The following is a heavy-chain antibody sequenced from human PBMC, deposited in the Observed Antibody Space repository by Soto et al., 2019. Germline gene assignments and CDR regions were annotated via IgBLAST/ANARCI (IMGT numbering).Heavy chain of an antibody. J-gene: IGHJ4*02. CDR1: GFTVSSTY. Sequence: GGSLRLSCAASGFTVSSTYMSWVRQAPGKGLEWVSVFYTGGVTYYADSVKGRFTISRDNSKNTLYLQMNSLGAEDTAVYYCARVRDYPYFFDYWGRGTLVTVSS. CDR2: FYTGGVT. CDR3: ARVRDYPYFFDY. D-gene: IGHD4-17*01. V-gene: IGHV3-53*01.